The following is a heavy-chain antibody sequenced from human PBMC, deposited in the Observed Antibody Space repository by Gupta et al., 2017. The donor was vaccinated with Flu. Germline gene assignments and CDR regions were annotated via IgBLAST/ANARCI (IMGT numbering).Heavy chain of an antibody. CDR2: IHGEDDT. CDR3: AESTDGGYSFLDF. CDR1: TYGIC. V-gene: IGHV2-70*13. Sequence: TYGICVTWLSQPPGQGPECLGLIHGEDDTYCPSSLETRLTISRDTSKNQVDPTLANMGPEDTATYFCAESTDGGYSFLDFWGQGILVTVSS. J-gene: IGHJ4*02. D-gene: IGHD5-12*01.